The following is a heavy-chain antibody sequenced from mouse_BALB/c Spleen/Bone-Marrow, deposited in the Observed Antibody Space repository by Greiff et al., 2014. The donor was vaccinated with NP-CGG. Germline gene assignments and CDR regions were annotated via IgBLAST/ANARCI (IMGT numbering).Heavy chain of an antibody. Sequence: LQESGAELVKPGASVKLSCKASGYIFTSYYMYWVKQRPGQGLEWIGGINPSNGGTNFNEKFKSKATLTVDKSSSTAYMQLSSLTSEDSAVYYCTRGLRAWFAYWGQGTLVTVSA. D-gene: IGHD3-1*01. CDR1: GYIFTSYY. V-gene: IGHV1S81*02. CDR3: TRGLRAWFAY. J-gene: IGHJ3*01. CDR2: INPSNGGT.